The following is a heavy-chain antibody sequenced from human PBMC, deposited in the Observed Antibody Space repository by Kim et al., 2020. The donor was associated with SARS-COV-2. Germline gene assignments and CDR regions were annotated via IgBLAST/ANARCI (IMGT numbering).Heavy chain of an antibody. CDR3: ARDSGSRDSSGYYPTYSLGYFDY. D-gene: IGHD3-22*01. V-gene: IGHV3-33*08. J-gene: IGHJ4*02. CDR2: IWYDGSNK. Sequence: GGSLRLSCAASGFTFSSYGMHWVRQAPGKGLEWVAVIWYDGSNKYYADSVKGRFTISRDNSKNTLYLQMNSLRAEDTAVYYCARDSGSRDSSGYYPTYSLGYFDYWGQGTLVTVSS. CDR1: GFTFSSYG.